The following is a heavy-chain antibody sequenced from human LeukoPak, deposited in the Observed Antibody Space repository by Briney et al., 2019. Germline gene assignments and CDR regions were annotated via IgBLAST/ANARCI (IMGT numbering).Heavy chain of an antibody. CDR1: GFTFSSYA. CDR2: ISGSGGST. V-gene: IGHV3-23*01. Sequence: GGSLRLSCAASGFTFSSYAMSWVRQAPGKGLEWVSAISGSGGSTYYADSVKGRFTISRDNSKNTLYLQMNSLRAEDTAVYYCSIPPTPCIAAAGSVGYFDYWGQGTLVTVSS. J-gene: IGHJ4*02. CDR3: SIPPTPCIAAAGSVGYFDY. D-gene: IGHD6-13*01.